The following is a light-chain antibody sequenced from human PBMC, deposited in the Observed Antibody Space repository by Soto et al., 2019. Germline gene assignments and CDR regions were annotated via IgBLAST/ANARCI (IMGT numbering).Light chain of an antibody. CDR1: QSISNR. Sequence: DIQMTQSPSSLSAYVGDRVTITCRASQSISNRLNWYQQQPGKAPKLLIYTTSSLESGVPSRFSGSGSGTDFTLTINSLQPEDFATYYCQQSYTTPITFGPGTKVDSK. J-gene: IGKJ3*01. V-gene: IGKV1-39*01. CDR2: TTS. CDR3: QQSYTTPIT.